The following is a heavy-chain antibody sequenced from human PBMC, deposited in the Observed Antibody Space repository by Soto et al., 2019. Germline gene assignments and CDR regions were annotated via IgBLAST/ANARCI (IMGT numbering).Heavy chain of an antibody. V-gene: IGHV1-69*13. CDR1: GCTFSSYA. CDR2: IIPIFGTA. J-gene: IGHJ6*02. D-gene: IGHD2-8*01. CDR3: ARGGIVLMVYAMDV. Sequence: GAAVKVSCKASGCTFSSYAISWVRQAPGQGLEWMGGIIPIFGTANYAQKFQGRVTITADESTSTAYMELSSLRSEDTAVYYCARGGIVLMVYAMDVWGQGTTVTVSS.